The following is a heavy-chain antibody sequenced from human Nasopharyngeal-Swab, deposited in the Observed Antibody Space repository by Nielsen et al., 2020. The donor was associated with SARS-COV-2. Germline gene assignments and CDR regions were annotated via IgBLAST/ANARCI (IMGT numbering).Heavy chain of an antibody. CDR1: GFTFSTSA. CDR2: IRVDSGDT. J-gene: IGHJ6*03. V-gene: IGHV1-58*01. D-gene: IGHD6-6*01. CDR3: ARGFSSSYLVYYYYMDV. Sequence: SVKVSCKASGFTFSTSAVQWVRQARGQSPEYIGWIRVDSGDTNYAQKFQARVTITRDMATSTAYMELSSLRSEDTAVYYCARGFSSSYLVYYYYMDVWGKGTTVTVSS.